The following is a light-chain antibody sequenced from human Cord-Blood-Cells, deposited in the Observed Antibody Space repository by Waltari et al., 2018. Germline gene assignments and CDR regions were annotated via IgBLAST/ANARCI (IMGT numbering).Light chain of an antibody. CDR1: QSVSSN. J-gene: IGKJ5*01. V-gene: IGKV3-15*01. Sequence: EIVMTQSPATLSVSPGERATLSCRASQSVSSNLSWYQQKPGQAPRLLIYGASTRATGSPARFSGSGSGTEFTLTISSLQSEDFAVYYCQQYNNWPPVTFGQGTRLEIK. CDR3: QQYNNWPPVT. CDR2: GAS.